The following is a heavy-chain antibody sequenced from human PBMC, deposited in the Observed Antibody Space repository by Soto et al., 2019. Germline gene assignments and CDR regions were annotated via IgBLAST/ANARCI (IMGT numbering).Heavy chain of an antibody. D-gene: IGHD1-7*01. CDR3: ARHGRLELRSPTNWFDP. CDR2: IYYSGST. Sequence: SETLSLTCTVSGGSISSSSYYWGWIRQPPGKGLEWIGSIYYSGSTYYNPSLKSRVTISVDTSKNQFSLKLSSVTAADTAVYYCARHGRLELRSPTNWFDPWGQGTLVTVSS. J-gene: IGHJ5*02. V-gene: IGHV4-39*01. CDR1: GGSISSSSYY.